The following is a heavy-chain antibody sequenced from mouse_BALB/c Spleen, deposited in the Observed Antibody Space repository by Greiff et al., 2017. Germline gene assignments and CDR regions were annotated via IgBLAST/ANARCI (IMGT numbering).Heavy chain of an antibody. J-gene: IGHJ3*01. Sequence: DVHLVESGGGLVKPGGSLKLSCAASGFTFSSYAMSWVRQSPEKRLEWVAEISSGGSYTYYPDTVTGRFTISSDNAKNTLYLEMSSLRSEDTAMYYCARENWALFAYWGQGTLVTVSA. CDR2: ISSGGSYT. CDR1: GFTFSSYA. V-gene: IGHV5-9-4*01. CDR3: ARENWALFAY. D-gene: IGHD4-1*01.